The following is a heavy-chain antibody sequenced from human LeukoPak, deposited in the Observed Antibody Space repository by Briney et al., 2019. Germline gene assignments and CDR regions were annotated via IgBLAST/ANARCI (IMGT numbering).Heavy chain of an antibody. J-gene: IGHJ5*02. V-gene: IGHV4-39*01. D-gene: IGHD3-10*01. CDR2: IYYSGST. Sequence: SETLSLTCTVSDGSISSGSYYWGWIRQPPGKGFEWIGSIYYSGSTYYNPSLKSRVTISVDTSKNQFSLKLSSVTAADTAVYYCARNSGSGSYSPANWFDPWGQGTLVTVSS. CDR3: ARNSGSGSYSPANWFDP. CDR1: DGSISSGSYY.